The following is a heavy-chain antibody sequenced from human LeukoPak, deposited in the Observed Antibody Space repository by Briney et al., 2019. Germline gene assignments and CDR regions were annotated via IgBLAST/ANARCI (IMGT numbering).Heavy chain of an antibody. V-gene: IGHV4-34*01. J-gene: IGHJ5*02. D-gene: IGHD3-10*01. CDR3: ARVRGDYYGSGIGNWFDP. CDR2: INHSGST. CDR1: GGSFSGYY. Sequence: SETLSLTCAVYGGSFSGYYWSWIRQPPGKGLEWIGEINHSGSTNYNPSLKSRVTISVDTSKNQFSLKLSPVTAADTAVYYCARVRGDYYGSGIGNWFDPWGQGTLVTVSS.